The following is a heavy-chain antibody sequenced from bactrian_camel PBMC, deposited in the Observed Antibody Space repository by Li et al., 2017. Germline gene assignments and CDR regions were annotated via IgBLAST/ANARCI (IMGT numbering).Heavy chain of an antibody. CDR3: AADPRVHPQRWDGVWDWMPFGVPN. D-gene: IGHD5*01. Sequence: HVQLVESGGGSVQAGASLRLSCSASGYEYSIQCMAWYRQVSGKEREGIAASAIGLAYRYLGDSVKGRFDVIRDSASNTLYLQMNDLRPGDTAMYYCAADPRVHPQRWDGVWDWMPFGVPNWGQGTQVTVS. J-gene: IGHJ4*01. CDR1: GYEYSIQC. CDR2: SAIGLAYR. V-gene: IGHV3S54*01.